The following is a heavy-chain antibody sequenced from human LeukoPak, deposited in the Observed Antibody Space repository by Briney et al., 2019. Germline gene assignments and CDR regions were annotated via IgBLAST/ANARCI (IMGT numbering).Heavy chain of an antibody. J-gene: IGHJ4*02. CDR2: IYYSGST. V-gene: IGHV4-59*01. Sequence: SETLSLTCTVSGGSISSYYWSWIRQPPGKGLEWIGYIYYSGSTNYNPSLKSRVTISVDTSKNQFSLKLSSVTAADTAVYYCATSYYDFWSGYYPYWGQGTLVTVSS. CDR1: GGSISSYY. D-gene: IGHD3-3*01. CDR3: ATSYYDFWSGYYPY.